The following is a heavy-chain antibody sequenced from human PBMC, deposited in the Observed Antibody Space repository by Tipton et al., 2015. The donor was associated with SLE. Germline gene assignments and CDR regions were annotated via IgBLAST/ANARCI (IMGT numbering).Heavy chain of an antibody. D-gene: IGHD4-11*01. Sequence: QVQLVQSGPEVKPSETLSLTCTVSGGSISSYYWSWIRQPAGGGLEWIGRIYTNENTNYNPSLKSRVTMSVDTSKNHFSLKLISVTAADTAVYYCAREFLNPVTTVHYYFDLWGRGTLVTVSS. CDR3: AREFLNPVTTVHYYFDL. CDR1: GGSISSYY. J-gene: IGHJ2*01. CDR2: IYTNENT. V-gene: IGHV4-4*07.